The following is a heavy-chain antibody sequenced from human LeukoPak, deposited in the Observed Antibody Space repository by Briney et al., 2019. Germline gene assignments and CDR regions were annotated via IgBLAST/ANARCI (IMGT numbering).Heavy chain of an antibody. Sequence: PGRSLRLSCAASGFTFSSYGMHWVRQAPGKGLEWVAVISYDGSNKYYADSVKGRFTISRDNSKNTLYPQMNSLRAEDTAVYYCAKKSDSSGYYYSSADAFDIWGQGTMVTVSS. J-gene: IGHJ3*02. CDR1: GFTFSSYG. V-gene: IGHV3-30*18. D-gene: IGHD3-22*01. CDR2: ISYDGSNK. CDR3: AKKSDSSGYYYSSADAFDI.